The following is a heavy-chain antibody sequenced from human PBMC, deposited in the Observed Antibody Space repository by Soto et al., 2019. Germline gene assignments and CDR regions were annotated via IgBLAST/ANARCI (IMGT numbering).Heavy chain of an antibody. D-gene: IGHD4-17*01. CDR2: INHSGST. J-gene: IGHJ4*02. V-gene: IGHV4-34*01. CDR3: ARLTYGDYFVDY. Sequence: XXTLSLACAVYGGSFSGYYWGWILQPPGKGLEWIGEINHSGSTNYNPSLKSRVTISVDTSKNQFSLKLSSVTAADTAVYYCARLTYGDYFVDYWGQGTQVTVSS. CDR1: GGSFSGYY.